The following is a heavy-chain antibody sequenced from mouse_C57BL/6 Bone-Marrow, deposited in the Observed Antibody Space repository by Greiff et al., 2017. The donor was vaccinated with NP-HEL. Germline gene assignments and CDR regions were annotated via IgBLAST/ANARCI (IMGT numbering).Heavy chain of an antibody. CDR2: IPPNSGST. J-gene: IGHJ2*01. V-gene: IGHV1-64*01. CDR3: ARGGFITTGFDY. CDR1: GYTFTSYW. D-gene: IGHD1-1*01. Sequence: QVQLQQPGAELVKPGASVKLSCKASGYTFTSYWMHWVKQRPGQGLEWIGMIPPNSGSTNYNEKFKSKATLTVDKSSSTAYMQLSSLTSEDSAVYYCARGGFITTGFDYWGQGTTLTVSS.